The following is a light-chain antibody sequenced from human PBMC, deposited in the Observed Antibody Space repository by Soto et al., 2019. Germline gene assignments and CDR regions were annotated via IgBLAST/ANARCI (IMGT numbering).Light chain of an antibody. CDR1: QSVGSS. J-gene: IGKJ2*01. CDR2: GAF. Sequence: EIVTTQSPATMSVSPGEGATLSCRASQSVGSSLAWYQQKPGQAPRLLIYGAFTRVTGVPARFSGSGSGTEFTLTISSLQSEDFAVYYCQQYINWPVYTFGQGTKVDIK. V-gene: IGKV3-15*01. CDR3: QQYINWPVYT.